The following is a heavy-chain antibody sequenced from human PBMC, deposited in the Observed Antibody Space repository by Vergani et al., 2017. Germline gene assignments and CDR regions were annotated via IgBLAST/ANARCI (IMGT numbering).Heavy chain of an antibody. CDR2: ISSSGSTI. CDR1: GFTFSDYY. D-gene: IGHD3-3*01. CDR3: ARASYDFWSGYYTSHWYFDL. Sequence: QVQLVESGGGLVKPGGSLRLSCAASGFTFSDYYMSWIRQAPGKGLEWVSYISSSGSTIYYADSVKGRFTISRDNAKNSLYLQMNSLRDEDTAVYYCARASYDFWSGYYTSHWYFDLWGRGTLVTVSS. V-gene: IGHV3-11*04. J-gene: IGHJ2*01.